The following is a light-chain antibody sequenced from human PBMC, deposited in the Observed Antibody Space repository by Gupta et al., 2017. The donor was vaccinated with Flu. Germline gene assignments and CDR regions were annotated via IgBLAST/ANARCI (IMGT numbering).Light chain of an antibody. CDR3: LCYDGMNRWV. V-gene: IGLV6-57*04. CDR1: SGSIDGEY. Sequence: NVRLTQPHSVSESPGGTVTTSCTRSSGSIDGEYVNWFRQRPGSNPTPVIYEDNERPFGVPDRFSGSVDSSSNSASLTISGLKTEDEADYYCLCYDGMNRWVFGGGTKVTVL. J-gene: IGLJ3*02. CDR2: EDN.